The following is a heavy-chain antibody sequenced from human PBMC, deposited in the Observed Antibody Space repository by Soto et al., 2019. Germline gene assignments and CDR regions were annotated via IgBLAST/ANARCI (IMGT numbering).Heavy chain of an antibody. J-gene: IGHJ4*02. CDR1: GGTFSSYA. V-gene: IGHV1-69*13. CDR2: SIPIFGTA. CDR3: ARYYDSSGYYRYYFDY. D-gene: IGHD3-22*01. Sequence: SVKVSCKASGGTFSSYAISWVREAPGQGLEWMGGSIPIFGTANSAQKFQGKVTITADEATSTAYMELSRLRSEDTAVYYCARYYDSSGYYRYYFDYWGQGTLVTVSS.